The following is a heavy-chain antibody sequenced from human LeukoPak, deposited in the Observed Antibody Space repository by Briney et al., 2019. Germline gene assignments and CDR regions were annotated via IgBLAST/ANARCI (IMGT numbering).Heavy chain of an antibody. V-gene: IGHV4-59*01. CDR2: MYYSGST. Sequence: SSETLSLTCTVSGGSISSYYWSWIRQPPGKGLEWIGYMYYSGSTNYDPSLKGRVTISVDTSKNQFSLKLSSVTAADTAVYYCARVRSGDVLRYFDWLSVWFDPWGQGTLVTASS. D-gene: IGHD3-9*01. CDR3: ARVRSGDVLRYFDWLSVWFDP. J-gene: IGHJ5*02. CDR1: GGSISSYY.